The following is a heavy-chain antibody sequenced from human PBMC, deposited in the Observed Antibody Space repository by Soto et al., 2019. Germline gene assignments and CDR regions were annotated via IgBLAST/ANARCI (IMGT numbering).Heavy chain of an antibody. CDR3: ARDARNYPREEL. D-gene: IGHD4-4*01. Sequence: QVQLQQWGAGLLKPSETLALTCAVYGGSFSGYYWSWIRQPPGKVLEWIGEINPSGSANYNPSLKSSVTISVDTSKNQFSLKRSSVTAADTAVYCCARDARNYPREELWGQGTTVTVSS. CDR1: GGSFSGYY. J-gene: IGHJ6*02. V-gene: IGHV4-34*01. CDR2: INPSGSA.